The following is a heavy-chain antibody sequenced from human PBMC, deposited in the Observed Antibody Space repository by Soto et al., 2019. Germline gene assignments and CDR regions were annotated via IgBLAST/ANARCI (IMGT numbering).Heavy chain of an antibody. D-gene: IGHD6-19*01. J-gene: IGHJ5*02. CDR3: ARLSAAWFDP. V-gene: IGHV4-61*01. CDR1: GGSVSSGSYY. CDR2: IYHSGST. Sequence: QVQLQESGPGLVKPSETLSLTCTVSGGSVSSGSYYWGWIRQPPGKGLEWIGYIYHSGSTNYKPSLKSRVTISVDTSKYQFSRSLTSVTAADTAAYYCARLSAAWFDPWGQGTLVTVAS.